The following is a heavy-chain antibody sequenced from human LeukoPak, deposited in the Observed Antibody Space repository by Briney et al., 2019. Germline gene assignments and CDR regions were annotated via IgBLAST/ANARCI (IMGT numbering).Heavy chain of an antibody. Sequence: GGSLRLSCAASGFTFSSYEMNWVRQAPGKGLEWVSYISSSGSTIYYADSVKGRFTISRDNAKNSLFLQMNSLRAEDTAVYYCVRWIASGSGIYWYFDVWGRGTLVTVSS. J-gene: IGHJ2*01. D-gene: IGHD1-26*01. CDR2: ISSSGSTI. CDR3: VRWIASGSGIYWYFDV. CDR1: GFTFSSYE. V-gene: IGHV3-48*03.